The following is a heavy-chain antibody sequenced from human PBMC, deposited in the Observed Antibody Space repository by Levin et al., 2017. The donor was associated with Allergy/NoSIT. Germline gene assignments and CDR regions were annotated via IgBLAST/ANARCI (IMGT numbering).Heavy chain of an antibody. J-gene: IGHJ4*02. V-gene: IGHV2-5*02. CDR2: IYWDDDK. D-gene: IGHD3-10*01. Sequence: SGPTLVKPTQTLTLTCTFSGFSLTTSGVGVGWIRQPPGKALEWLAVIYWDDDKRYSPSRKSRLTITKDTSKNQVVLKMTNMDPVDTATYYCAHRLLSFVSGSGTYDSWGQGTLVTVSS. CDR1: GFSLTTSGVG. CDR3: AHRLLSFVSGSGTYDS.